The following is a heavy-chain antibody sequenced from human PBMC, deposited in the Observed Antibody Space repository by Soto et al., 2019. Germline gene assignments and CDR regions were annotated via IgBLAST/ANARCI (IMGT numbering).Heavy chain of an antibody. J-gene: IGHJ5*02. V-gene: IGHV4-30-2*01. Sequence: SETLSLTGSFSGDSSSTSTYSWSWIRQPPGKALEWVGFIYHSGVTSYNPSLKSRVSISLDMSNSQCTLNLRSVTAADTAVYYCAGMPYTSGLRFDPWGPGTLVTVSS. CDR2: IYHSGVT. CDR3: AGMPYTSGLRFDP. CDR1: GDSSSTSTYS. D-gene: IGHD6-19*01.